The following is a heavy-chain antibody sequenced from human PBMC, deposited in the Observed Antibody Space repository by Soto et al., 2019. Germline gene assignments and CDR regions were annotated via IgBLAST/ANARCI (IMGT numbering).Heavy chain of an antibody. D-gene: IGHD1-1*01. J-gene: IGHJ5*02. V-gene: IGHV1-8*01. CDR1: GSPFLDYD. CDR2: MNPNSGNT. CDR3: VRMASSGTLNWFDP. Sequence: GGPVKGSCKASGSPFLDYDFSWGRQGTGQGLEWMGWMNPNSGNTGYALKFQGRVSMTRNTSIYTVYLELSSLASDDTAVYYCVRMASSGTLNWFDPWGQGTLVTVSS.